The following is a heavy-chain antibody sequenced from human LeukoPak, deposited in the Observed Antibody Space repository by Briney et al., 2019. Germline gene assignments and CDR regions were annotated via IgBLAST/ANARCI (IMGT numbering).Heavy chain of an antibody. D-gene: IGHD5-12*01. CDR2: ISSYNGYT. J-gene: IGHJ6*03. CDR1: AYTFTSYG. V-gene: IGHV1-18*01. CDR3: ASVIPSGYDFWRSYYYYYYMDV. Sequence: ASVKVFCKTSAYTFTSYGIGWVRREPGQGLEGMGWISSYNGYTNYAQKLQGRVTMTTDTSTSTAYMELRSLRSDDTTVYYCASVIPSGYDFWRSYYYYYYMDVWGKGTTVTVSS.